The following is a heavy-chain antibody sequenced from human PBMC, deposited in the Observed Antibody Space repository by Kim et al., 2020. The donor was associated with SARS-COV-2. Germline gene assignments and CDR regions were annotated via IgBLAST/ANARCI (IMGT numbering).Heavy chain of an antibody. Sequence: ETVEGRFTICRENGKNTLYLQMNSLRAEHTAVYYCARGASIAVAVTVPAWGQGTLVTVSS. J-gene: IGHJ5*02. V-gene: IGHV3-74*01. CDR3: ARGASIAVAVTVPA. D-gene: IGHD6-19*01.